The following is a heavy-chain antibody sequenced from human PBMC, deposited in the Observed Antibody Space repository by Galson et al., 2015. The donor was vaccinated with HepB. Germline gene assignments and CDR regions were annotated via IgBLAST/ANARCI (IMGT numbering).Heavy chain of an antibody. CDR1: GFTFDDYG. CDR2: INWNGGST. V-gene: IGHV3-20*04. CDR3: ARGLELASFDY. Sequence: SLRLSCAASGFTFDDYGMSWVRQAPGKGLEWVPGINWNGGSTGYADSVKGRFTISRDNAKNSLYLQMNSLRAEDTALYYCARGLELASFDYWGQGTLVTVSS. D-gene: IGHD5-24*01. J-gene: IGHJ4*02.